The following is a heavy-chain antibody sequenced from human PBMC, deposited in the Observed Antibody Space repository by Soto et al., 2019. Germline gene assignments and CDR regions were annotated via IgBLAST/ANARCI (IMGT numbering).Heavy chain of an antibody. CDR1: GFSLSTSGVG. Sequence: QITLKESGPTLVKPTQTLTLTCTFSGFSLSTSGVGVGWIRQPPGKALEWLALLYWDDEERYMSSLKNKLTITKDTSKNQVVLTMTNMGPVDTATYYCARFKDDGKLWFDTWGQGTLVTVSS. D-gene: IGHD4-17*01. V-gene: IGHV2-5*02. CDR3: ARFKDDGKLWFDT. CDR2: LYWDDEE. J-gene: IGHJ5*02.